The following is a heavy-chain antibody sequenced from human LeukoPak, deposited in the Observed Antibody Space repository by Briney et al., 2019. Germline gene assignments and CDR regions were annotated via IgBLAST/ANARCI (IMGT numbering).Heavy chain of an antibody. Sequence: ASVKVSCKASGYTFTGYYMHWVRQAPGQGLEWMGWISPNSGGTNYAQKFQGRVTMTRDTSISTAYMELSKLRSDDTAVYYCARVYSSSSDFDYWGQGTLVTVSS. D-gene: IGHD6-6*01. CDR3: ARVYSSSSDFDY. CDR2: ISPNSGGT. J-gene: IGHJ4*02. V-gene: IGHV1-2*02. CDR1: GYTFTGYY.